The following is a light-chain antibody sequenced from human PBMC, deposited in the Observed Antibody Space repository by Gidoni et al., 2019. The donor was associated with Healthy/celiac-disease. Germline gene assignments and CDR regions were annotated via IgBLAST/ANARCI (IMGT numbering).Light chain of an antibody. J-gene: IGLJ1*01. V-gene: IGLV1-40*01. CDR1: SSNIWAGYD. Sequence: QSVLTQPPPLSGAPGQRVTISCTGSSSNIWAGYDVHRYQQLPGTAPKLLIYGNSNRPSGVPDPFSGSKSGTSASLAITGLQAEDEADYYCQSYDSSLKVFGTGTKVTVL. CDR2: GNS. CDR3: QSYDSSLKV.